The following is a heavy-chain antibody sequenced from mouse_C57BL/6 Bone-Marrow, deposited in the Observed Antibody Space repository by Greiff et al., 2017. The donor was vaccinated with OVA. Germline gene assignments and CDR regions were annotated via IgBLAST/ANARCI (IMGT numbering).Heavy chain of an antibody. D-gene: IGHD4-1*01. V-gene: IGHV5-9-1*02. CDR2: ISSGGDYI. CDR3: TRDWEYYAMDY. CDR1: GFTFSSYA. J-gene: IGHJ4*01. Sequence: EVNVVESGEGLVKPGGSLKLSCAASGFTFSSYAMSWVRQTPEKRLEWVAYISSGGDYIYYADTVKGRFTISRDNARNTLYLQMSSLKSEDTAMYYCTRDWEYYAMDYWGQGTSVTVSS.